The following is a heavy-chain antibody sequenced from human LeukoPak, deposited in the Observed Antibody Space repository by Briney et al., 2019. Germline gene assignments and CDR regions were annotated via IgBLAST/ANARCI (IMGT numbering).Heavy chain of an antibody. Sequence: GGSLRLSCEASGFTFHDSYMTWIRQAPGKGLEWVSFISNSGDSIYYADSVKGRFITSRDNAKSSLYLQMNSLRAEDTAVYYCARARPQRYFDYWGQGTLVTVSS. J-gene: IGHJ4*02. CDR2: ISNSGDSI. CDR3: ARARPQRYFDY. V-gene: IGHV3-11*04. CDR1: GFTFHDSY.